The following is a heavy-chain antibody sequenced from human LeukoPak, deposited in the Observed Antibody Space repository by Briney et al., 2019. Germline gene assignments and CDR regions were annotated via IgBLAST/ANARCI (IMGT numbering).Heavy chain of an antibody. CDR1: GVSINTCCYY. CDR2: KYYSGST. CDR3: ARGRSYGFDFDS. D-gene: IGHD3-16*01. J-gene: IGHJ4*02. V-gene: IGHV4-61*01. Sequence: SETLSLTCAVSGVSINTCCYYWTWIRQPPGKGLEWIGYKYYSGSTRYNSSLRSRLTISLDTSKNQFSLRLTSVTAADTAVYYCARGRSYGFDFDSRGQGTLVIVSS.